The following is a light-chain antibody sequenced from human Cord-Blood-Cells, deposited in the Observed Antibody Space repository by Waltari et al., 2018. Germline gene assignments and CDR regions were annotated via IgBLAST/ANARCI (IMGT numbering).Light chain of an antibody. CDR2: EVS. CDR3: LQCIHLSLT. Sequence: EIVMTQTPLPLSVTPGQPASISCKSSQSLLHSDGKTYLYWYLQKPGQSPQLLIYEVSSRYSGVPPRFSGSGSGTEFTLTISRVEADDVVVYYCLQCIHLSLTFGPGTKVDIK. V-gene: IGKV2-29*02. J-gene: IGKJ3*01. CDR1: QSLLHSDGKTY.